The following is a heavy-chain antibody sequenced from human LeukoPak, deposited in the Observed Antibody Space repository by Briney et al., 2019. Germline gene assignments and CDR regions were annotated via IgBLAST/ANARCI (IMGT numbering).Heavy chain of an antibody. D-gene: IGHD3-9*01. CDR1: GYTFTRYY. CDR3: ARGREAPRPVLRYFDWGYASYGMDV. V-gene: IGHV1-2*02. CDR2: INPNSGGT. Sequence: ASVKVSCKASGYTFTRYYMHWVRQAPGQGVEWMGWINPNSGGTNYAQKFQGRVTMTRDTSISTAYMELSRLRSADTAVYYCARGREAPRPVLRYFDWGYASYGMDVWGQGTTVTVSS. J-gene: IGHJ6*02.